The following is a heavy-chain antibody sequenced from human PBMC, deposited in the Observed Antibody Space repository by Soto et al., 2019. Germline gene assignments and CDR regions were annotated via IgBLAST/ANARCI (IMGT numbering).Heavy chain of an antibody. Sequence: SETLSLTCAVSGGSISSSNWWSWVRQPPGKGLEWIGEIYHSGSTNYNPSLKSRVTISVDKSKNQFSLKLSSVTAADTAVYYCARDSRSGSYDGWGFDYWGQGTLGTVS. CDR3: ARDSRSGSYDGWGFDY. V-gene: IGHV4-4*02. CDR2: IYHSGST. J-gene: IGHJ4*02. CDR1: GGSISSSNW. D-gene: IGHD1-26*01.